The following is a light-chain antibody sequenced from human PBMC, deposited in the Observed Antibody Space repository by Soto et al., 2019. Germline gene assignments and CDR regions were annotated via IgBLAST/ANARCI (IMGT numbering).Light chain of an antibody. Sequence: QSALTQPASVSGSPGQSITISCTGTSSDVGGYDYVSWYQQQPGKAPKLMIYDVNNRPSGVSCRFSGSKSGTTASLTISGLKSEEEANYYFNSYTPGVAFVVFGGGTKLTV. CDR1: SSDVGGYDY. CDR3: NSYTPGVAFVV. CDR2: DVN. J-gene: IGLJ2*01. V-gene: IGLV2-14*03.